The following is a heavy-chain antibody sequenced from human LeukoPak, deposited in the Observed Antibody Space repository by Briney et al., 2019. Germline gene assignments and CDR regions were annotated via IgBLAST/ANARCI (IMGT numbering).Heavy chain of an antibody. CDR3: ARSSYGDYGTFDY. J-gene: IGHJ4*02. CDR2: IYYSGNT. D-gene: IGHD4-17*01. V-gene: IGHV4-59*01. CDR1: GGSISSYY. Sequence: SETLSLTCTVSGGSISSYYWSWIRQPPGKGLEWIGYIYYSGNTNYNPSLKSRVTISVDTSKNQFSLKLSSVTAADTAVYYCARSSYGDYGTFDYWGQGTLVTVSS.